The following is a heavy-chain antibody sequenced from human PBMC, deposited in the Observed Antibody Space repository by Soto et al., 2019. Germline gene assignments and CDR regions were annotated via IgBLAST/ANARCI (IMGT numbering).Heavy chain of an antibody. J-gene: IGHJ4*02. Sequence: SETLSLTCTVSGGSISRRSYYWGWIRQAPGKGLEWIGSIYYSGSTYYNPSLKIRVAMSVDTSKNQFSLKLRSVSAADTAVYYCARQRTSVVTQAYFDDWGQGSLVTVS. CDR3: ARQRTSVVTQAYFDD. CDR1: GGSISRRSYY. V-gene: IGHV4-39*01. CDR2: IYYSGST. D-gene: IGHD2-21*02.